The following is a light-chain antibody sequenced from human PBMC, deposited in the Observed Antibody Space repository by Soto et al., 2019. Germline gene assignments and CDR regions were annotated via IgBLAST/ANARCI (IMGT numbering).Light chain of an antibody. Sequence: HTVVTQEPSFSVSPGGTVTLTCGLSSGSVSTNYHPSWYQQTPGQAPRTLIYSTNTRSSGVPDRFSGSILGNKAALTITGAQADDESDYYCVLYMGSGTGVFGGGTKLTVL. CDR1: SGSVSTNYH. CDR3: VLYMGSGTGV. CDR2: STN. J-gene: IGLJ3*02. V-gene: IGLV8-61*01.